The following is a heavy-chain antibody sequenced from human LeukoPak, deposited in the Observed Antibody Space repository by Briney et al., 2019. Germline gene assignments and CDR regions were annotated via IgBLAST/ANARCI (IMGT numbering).Heavy chain of an antibody. J-gene: IGHJ6*02. CDR3: AREAWVSGDSKYRYYGIDV. D-gene: IGHD4-17*01. CDR2: INHSGST. Sequence: SETLSLTCAVYGVSFSDYYWSWIRQPPGKGLEWIGEINHSGSTNYNPSLKSRVTISVDTSKNQFSLKLSSVTAADTALYYCAREAWVSGDSKYRYYGIDVWGQGTTVTVSS. CDR1: GVSFSDYY. V-gene: IGHV4-34*01.